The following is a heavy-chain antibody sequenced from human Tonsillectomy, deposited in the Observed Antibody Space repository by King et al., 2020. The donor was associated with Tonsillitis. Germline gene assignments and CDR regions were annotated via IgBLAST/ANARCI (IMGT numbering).Heavy chain of an antibody. CDR2: ISYDGSNT. CDR1: GFTFNNYA. CDR3: ARSPGASTSGWYPRKLYYFDF. J-gene: IGHJ4*02. V-gene: IGHV3-30*04. Sequence: HVQLVESGGGVVQPGRSLRLSCAASGFTFNNYAMHWVRQAPGKGLEWVAIISYDGSNTYYADSVKGRFTISRDNSKNTLYLHMNSLRAEDTAMYYCARSPGASTSGWYPRKLYYFDFCGQGTLVTVSS. D-gene: IGHD6-19*01.